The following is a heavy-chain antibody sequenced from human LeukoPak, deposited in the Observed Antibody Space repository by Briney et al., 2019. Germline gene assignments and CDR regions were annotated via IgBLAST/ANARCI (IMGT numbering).Heavy chain of an antibody. CDR1: GGSIRSGGWY. V-gene: IGHV4-31*03. Sequence: SETLSLTCTVSGGSIRSGGWYWSWIRQHPGKGLEWIGYIYYDGSTDYNPSLKSRVTISVDTSKNQFSLRLSSVTAADTAVYYCAKENYPSSSWYPYGMDVWGQGTTVTVSS. CDR3: AKENYPSSSWYPYGMDV. J-gene: IGHJ6*02. CDR2: IYYDGST. D-gene: IGHD6-13*01.